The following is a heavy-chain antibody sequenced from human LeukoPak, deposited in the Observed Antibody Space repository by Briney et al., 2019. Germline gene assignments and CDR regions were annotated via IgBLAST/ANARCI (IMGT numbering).Heavy chain of an antibody. Sequence: SQTLSLTCAISGDSVSSNSAAWNWIRQSPSRGLEWLGRTYYRSKWYNDYAVSVKSRITINPDTSKNQFSLQLNSVTPEDTAVYYCARGSAVAAAGMGYYHYYMDVWGKGTTVTISS. CDR2: TYYRSKWYN. J-gene: IGHJ6*03. V-gene: IGHV6-1*01. CDR1: GDSVSSNSAA. CDR3: ARGSAVAAAGMGYYHYYMDV. D-gene: IGHD6-13*01.